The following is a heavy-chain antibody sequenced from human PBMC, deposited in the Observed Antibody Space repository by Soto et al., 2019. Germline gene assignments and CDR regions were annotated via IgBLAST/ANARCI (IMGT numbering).Heavy chain of an antibody. V-gene: IGHV3-48*03. CDR3: AGSYPYYYYGMDV. D-gene: IGHD3-16*02. CDR2: ISSSGSTI. J-gene: IGHJ6*02. CDR1: GFTFSSYE. Sequence: PGGSLRLSCAASGFTFSSYEMNWVRQAPGKGLEWVSYISSSGSTIYYADSVKGRFTISRDNAKNSLYLQMNSLRAEDTAVYYCAGSYPYYYYGMDVWGQGTTVTVS.